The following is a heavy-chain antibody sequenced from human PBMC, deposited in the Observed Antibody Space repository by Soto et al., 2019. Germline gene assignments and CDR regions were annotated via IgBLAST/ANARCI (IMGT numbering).Heavy chain of an antibody. CDR1: GGSISSYY. CDR2: IYYSGST. CDR3: ARCRYVYSFDY. J-gene: IGHJ4*02. D-gene: IGHD5-18*01. V-gene: IGHV4-59*01. Sequence: QVQLQESGPGLVKPSETLSLTCTVSGGSISSYYWSWIRQPPGKALEWIGYIYYSGSTNYNPSPKGRVTLSVETSKSQFSLKLSSVTAADTAVYYCARCRYVYSFDYWGQGTLVTVSS.